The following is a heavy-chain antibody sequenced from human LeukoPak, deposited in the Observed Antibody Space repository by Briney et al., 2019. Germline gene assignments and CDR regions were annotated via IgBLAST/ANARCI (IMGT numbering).Heavy chain of an antibody. CDR2: ISGSGSS. Sequence: SETLSLTCTVSGASISNDRYYWSWIRQPAGKGLEWIGRISGSGSSNYNPPLGGRITVSRDTSKNQFSLKLTSVTAADTAVYYCAREDLRELTTYWFDLWGQGTLVTVSS. CDR3: AREDLRELTTYWFDL. V-gene: IGHV4-61*02. CDR1: GASISNDRYY. J-gene: IGHJ5*02. D-gene: IGHD2/OR15-2a*01.